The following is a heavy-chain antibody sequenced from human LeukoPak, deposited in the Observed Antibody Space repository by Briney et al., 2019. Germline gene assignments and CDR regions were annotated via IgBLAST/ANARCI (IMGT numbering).Heavy chain of an antibody. D-gene: IGHD1-7*01. CDR2: IYSGGST. V-gene: IGHV3-53*01. J-gene: IGHJ6*03. CDR3: AKRRGLELLYYYYMDV. Sequence: PGGSLRLSCAASGFTVSSSYLSWVRQAPGKGLEWLSVIYSGGSTYYADSVKGRFTISRDNSKNTLYLQMNSLRAEDTAVYYCAKRRGLELLYYYYMDVWGKGTTVTVSS. CDR1: GFTVSSSY.